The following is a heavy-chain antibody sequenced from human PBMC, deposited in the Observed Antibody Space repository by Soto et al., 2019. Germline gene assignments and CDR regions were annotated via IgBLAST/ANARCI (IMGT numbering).Heavy chain of an antibody. CDR3: ATDGGTSGFDS. CDR2: IDSGGEI. V-gene: IGHV3-66*01. Sequence: EVLLVESGGDLVPPGESLRLSCAASGFSVSSKNMNWVRQAPGRGLEWVSYIDSGGEIYYADSVRGRFIISRDNSQNTLHLQMNSLRVEDTGLYHCATDGGTSGFDSWGQGTLVTVSS. D-gene: IGHD2-2*01. J-gene: IGHJ4*02. CDR1: GFSVSSKN.